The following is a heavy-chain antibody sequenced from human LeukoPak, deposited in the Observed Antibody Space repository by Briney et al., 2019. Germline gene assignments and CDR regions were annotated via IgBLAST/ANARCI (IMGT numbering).Heavy chain of an antibody. CDR2: ISGYNSKP. CDR1: GYSFTNYG. D-gene: IGHD6-13*01. J-gene: IGHJ5*02. Sequence: GASVKVSCKTSGYSFTNYGITWVRQAPGQGLEWMGWISGYNSKPFYAQNFQGRVTMTTDTSTSTVYMEVRGLRSDDTAMYYCARDVGITVADSFDLWGQGTLVTVSS. V-gene: IGHV1-18*01. CDR3: ARDVGITVADSFDL.